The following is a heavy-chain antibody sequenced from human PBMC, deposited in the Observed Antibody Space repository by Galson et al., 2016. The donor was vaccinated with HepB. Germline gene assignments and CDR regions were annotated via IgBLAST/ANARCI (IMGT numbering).Heavy chain of an antibody. D-gene: IGHD2-15*01. CDR2: IKTKTDGGTT. CDR3: TTYCSGGSCPLYYYQYGMDV. Sequence: SLRLSCAASGLTFSNAWTNWVRRAPGKGLEWVGRIKTKTDGGTTDYAAPVKGRFTISRDDLKNTVYLQMNSLKTEDTAVYYCTTYCSGGSCPLYYYQYGMDVWGQGTTVTVSS. V-gene: IGHV3-15*01. J-gene: IGHJ6*02. CDR1: GLTFSNAW.